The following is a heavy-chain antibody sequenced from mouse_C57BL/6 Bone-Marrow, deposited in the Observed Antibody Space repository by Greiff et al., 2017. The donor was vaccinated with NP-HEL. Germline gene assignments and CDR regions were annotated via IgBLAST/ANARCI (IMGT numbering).Heavy chain of an antibody. J-gene: IGHJ1*03. V-gene: IGHV5-2*01. CDR2: INSDGGST. CDR3: ARHGGNNWYFDV. Sequence: EVMLVESGGGLVQPGESLQLSCESNEYEFPSHDMSWVRKTPEKRLELVAAINSDGGSTYSPATMERRFIISRDNTKKTLYLQSSSLRSEDTALYYCARHGGNNWYFDVWGTGTTVTVSS. CDR1: EYEFPSHD. D-gene: IGHD2-1*01.